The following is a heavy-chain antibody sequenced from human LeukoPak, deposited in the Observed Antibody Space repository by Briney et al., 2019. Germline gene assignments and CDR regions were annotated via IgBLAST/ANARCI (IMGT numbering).Heavy chain of an antibody. CDR2: INHSGST. V-gene: IGHV4-34*01. Sequence: SETLSLTCAVYGGSFSGYYWSWIRQPPGKGLEWIGEINHSGSTNYNPSLESRVTISVDTSKNQFSLKLSSVTAADTAVYYCARVVEMDAFDIWGQGTMVTVSS. D-gene: IGHD5-24*01. CDR1: GGSFSGYY. J-gene: IGHJ3*02. CDR3: ARVVEMDAFDI.